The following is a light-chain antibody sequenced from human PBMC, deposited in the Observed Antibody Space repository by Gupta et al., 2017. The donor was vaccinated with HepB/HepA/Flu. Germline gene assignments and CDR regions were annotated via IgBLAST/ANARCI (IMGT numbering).Light chain of an antibody. J-gene: IGLJ3*02. CDR2: DTI. CDR3: ATWDIGRSAWV. CDR1: ASNIGNSY. V-gene: IGLV1-51*01. Sequence: SLLTQPPSLSAAPGERATISCSGGASNIGNSYVSWYQQLPGSAPKLLIYDTIKRPSGVPDRFSASKSGTSATLDITGLQTGDEADYYCATWDIGRSAWVFGGGTKVTVL.